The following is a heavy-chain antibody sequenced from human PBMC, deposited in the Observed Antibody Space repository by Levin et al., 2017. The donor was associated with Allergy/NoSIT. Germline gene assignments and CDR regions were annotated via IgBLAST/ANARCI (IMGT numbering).Heavy chain of an antibody. CDR1: GYTFTSHT. CDR3: ARGFCSSTTCSERWNFYYYMDV. J-gene: IGHJ6*03. Sequence: ASVKVSCKASGYTFTSHTMNVMHWVRQAPGQGLAWMGWINTNTGNPTYAQGFIGRFVFSSDSSVNTAYLQIDGLKAEDTAVYYCARGFCSSTTCSERWNFYYYMDVWGSGTTVTVSS. CDR2: INTNTGNP. V-gene: IGHV7-4-1*01. D-gene: IGHD2-2*01.